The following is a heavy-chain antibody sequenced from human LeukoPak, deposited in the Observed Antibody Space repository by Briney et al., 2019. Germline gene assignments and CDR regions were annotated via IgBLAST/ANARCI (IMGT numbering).Heavy chain of an antibody. CDR2: IVVGSGNT. J-gene: IGHJ6*02. CDR3: AATYDFWSGYYGMDV. CDR1: GFTFTSPA. V-gene: IGHV1-58*02. Sequence: SVKVSCKASGFTFTSPAMQWVRQARGQRLEWIGWIVVGSGNTNYAQKFQERVTITRDMSTSTAYMELSSLRSEDTAVYYCAATYDFWSGYYGMDVWGQGTTVTVSS. D-gene: IGHD3-3*01.